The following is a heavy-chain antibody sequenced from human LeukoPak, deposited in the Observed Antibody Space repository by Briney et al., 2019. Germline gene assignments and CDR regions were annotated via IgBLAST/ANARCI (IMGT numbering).Heavy chain of an antibody. CDR2: IWYDGSNK. V-gene: IGHV3-33*06. Sequence: GGSLRLSCAASGFTFSSYGMHWVRQAPGKGLEWVAVIWYDGSNKYYADSVKGRFTISRDNSKNKVYLQMNRLRAGDTARYYCAKDLTTAPGTVFHFHPWGQGTLVTVSS. CDR1: GFTFSSYG. J-gene: IGHJ5*02. D-gene: IGHD6-13*01. CDR3: AKDLTTAPGTVFHFHP.